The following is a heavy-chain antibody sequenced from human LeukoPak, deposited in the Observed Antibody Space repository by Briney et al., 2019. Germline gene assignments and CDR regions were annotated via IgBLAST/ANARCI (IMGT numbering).Heavy chain of an antibody. CDR2: INPNSGGT. CDR3: ARAPRYCSGGSCYYFDY. J-gene: IGHJ4*02. V-gene: IGHV1-2*06. Sequence: GASVKVSCKASGYTFTGYYMHWVRQAPGQGLAWMGRINPNSGGTNYAQKFQGRVTMTRDTSISTAYMELSRLRSDDTAVYYCARAPRYCSGGSCYYFDYWGQGTLVTVSS. D-gene: IGHD2-15*01. CDR1: GYTFTGYY.